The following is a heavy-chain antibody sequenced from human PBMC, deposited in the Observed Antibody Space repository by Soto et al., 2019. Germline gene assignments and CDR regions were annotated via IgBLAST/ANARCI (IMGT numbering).Heavy chain of an antibody. CDR1: GFTFSLSA. Sequence: EVQLLESGGGFVQPGESLRLSCVASGFTFSLSAMSWVRQAPGRGLEWVSSSSGGGGSTEKTDSVKGRFTITRDNSKDTVHLQMNSLRAEDTAVYYCAKGPEYDILTGCDYWGQGALVTVSS. CDR2: SSGGGGST. D-gene: IGHD3-9*01. CDR3: AKGPEYDILTGCDY. J-gene: IGHJ4*02. V-gene: IGHV3-23*01.